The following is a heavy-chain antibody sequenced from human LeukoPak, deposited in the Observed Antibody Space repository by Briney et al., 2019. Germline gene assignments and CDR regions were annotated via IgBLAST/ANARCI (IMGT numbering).Heavy chain of an antibody. CDR2: INPSGGST. CDR1: GYTFTSYY. J-gene: IGHJ6*03. D-gene: IGHD3-22*01. CDR3: ARGPGGRRGYYPLEDSYYYYYMDV. V-gene: IGHV1-46*01. Sequence: ASVKVSCKASGYTFTSYYMHWVRQAPGQGLEWMGIINPSGGSTSYAQKFQGRVTMTTDTSTSTAYMELRSLRSDDTAVYYCARGPGGRRGYYPLEDSYYYYYMDVWGKGTTVTVSS.